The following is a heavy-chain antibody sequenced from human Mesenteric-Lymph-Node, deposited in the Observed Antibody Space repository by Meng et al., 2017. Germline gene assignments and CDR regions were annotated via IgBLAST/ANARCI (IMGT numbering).Heavy chain of an antibody. CDR2: AYYSGSS. Sequence: SETLSLTCTVSGGSISSSSYYWGWIRQPPGKGLEWIGNAYYSGSSNYNPSLKSRVTISIDTSKNQFSLKLNSVSAADTAVYYCARDRRPAQWLGLGNWGQGTLVTVSS. J-gene: IGHJ4*02. V-gene: IGHV4-61*01. CDR1: GGSISSSSYY. D-gene: IGHD6-19*01. CDR3: ARDRRPAQWLGLGN.